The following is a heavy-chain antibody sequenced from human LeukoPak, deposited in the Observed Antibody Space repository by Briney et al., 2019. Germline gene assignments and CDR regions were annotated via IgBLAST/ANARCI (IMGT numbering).Heavy chain of an antibody. J-gene: IGHJ4*02. V-gene: IGHV3-21*01. D-gene: IGHD3-10*01. Sequence: GGSLRLSCAASGFTFSSYSMNWVRQAPGKGLEWVSSISSSGSYIYYADSVKGRFTISRDNAKNSLYLQMNSLRAEDTAVYYCARGIRGGSLGLDYWGQGTLVTVSS. CDR1: GFTFSSYS. CDR2: ISSSGSYI. CDR3: ARGIRGGSLGLDY.